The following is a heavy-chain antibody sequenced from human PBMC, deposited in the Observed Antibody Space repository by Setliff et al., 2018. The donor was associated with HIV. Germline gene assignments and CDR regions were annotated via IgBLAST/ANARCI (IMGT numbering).Heavy chain of an antibody. Sequence: PGGSLRLSCAASGFTFSSYWMHWVRQAPGTGLVWVSRINSDGSSTSYADSVKGRFTISRDNAKNTLYLQMNSLRAEDTAVYYCAQITVMGYWGQGTLVTVSS. D-gene: IGHD4-4*01. CDR3: AQITVMGY. CDR1: GFTFSSYW. CDR2: INSDGSST. V-gene: IGHV3-74*01. J-gene: IGHJ4*02.